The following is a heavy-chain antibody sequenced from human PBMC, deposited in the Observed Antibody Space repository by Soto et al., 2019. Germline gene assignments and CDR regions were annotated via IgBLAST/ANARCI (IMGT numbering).Heavy chain of an antibody. CDR2: ISWNSGSI. CDR1: GFTFDDYA. D-gene: IGHD2-15*01. V-gene: IGHV3-9*01. Sequence: EVQLVESGGGLVQPGRSLRLSCAASGFTFDDYAMHWVRQAPGKGLEWVSGISWNSGSIGYADSVKGRFTISRDNAKNSLYLQMNSLRAEDTALYYCAKGAGYCSGGSCYYGMDVWGQGTTVTVSS. CDR3: AKGAGYCSGGSCYYGMDV. J-gene: IGHJ6*02.